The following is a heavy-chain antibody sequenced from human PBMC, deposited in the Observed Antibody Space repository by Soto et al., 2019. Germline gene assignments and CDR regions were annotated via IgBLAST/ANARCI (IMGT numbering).Heavy chain of an antibody. J-gene: IGHJ6*02. CDR3: ARVCVGSSWCEYGMDV. CDR1: GGTFSSYA. CDR2: IIPIFGTA. V-gene: IGHV1-69*13. Sequence: EASVKVSCKASGGTFSSYAISWVRQAPGQGLEWMGGIIPIFGTANYAQKFQGRVTITADESTSTAYMELSSLRSEDTAVYYCARVCVGSSWCEYGMDVWGQGTTVTVSS. D-gene: IGHD6-13*01.